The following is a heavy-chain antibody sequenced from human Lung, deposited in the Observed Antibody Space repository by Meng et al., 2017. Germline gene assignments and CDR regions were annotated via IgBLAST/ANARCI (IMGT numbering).Heavy chain of an antibody. V-gene: IGHV4-4*02. CDR1: GGSISSSNW. D-gene: IGHD3-10*01. CDR3: ARGSITMVRGVSVFDP. J-gene: IGHJ5*02. Sequence: VQLQASGPGRVKPSGTLSLTCGVSGGSISSSNWWSWVRQPPGKGLEWIGEIYHSGSTNYNPSLKSRVTISVDKSKNQFSLKLSSVTAADTAVYYCARGSITMVRGVSVFDPWGQGTLVTVSS. CDR2: IYHSGST.